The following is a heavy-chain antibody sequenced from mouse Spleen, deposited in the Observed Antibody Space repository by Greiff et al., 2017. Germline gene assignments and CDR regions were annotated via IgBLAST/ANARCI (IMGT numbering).Heavy chain of an antibody. CDR1: GYTFSSYW. CDR3: ASYYRYDYAMDY. Sequence: QVQLQQSGAELMKPGASVKISCKATGYTFSSYWIEWVKQRPGHGLEWIGEILPGSGSTNYNEKFKGKATFTADTSSNTAYMQLSSLTSEDSAVYYCASYYRYDYAMDYWGQGTSVTVSS. V-gene: IGHV1-9*01. J-gene: IGHJ4*01. D-gene: IGHD2-14*01. CDR2: ILPGSGST.